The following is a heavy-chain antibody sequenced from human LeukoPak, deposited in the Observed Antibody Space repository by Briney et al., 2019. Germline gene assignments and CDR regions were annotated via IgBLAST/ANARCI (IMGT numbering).Heavy chain of an antibody. CDR2: IYYSGST. J-gene: IGHJ4*02. Sequence: SETLSLTCTVSGGSISSYYWSWIRQPPGKGLEWIGYIYYSGSTNYNPSLKSRVTISVDTSKNQFSLKLSSVTAADTAVYYCAREVVRGSPDYWGQGTLVTVSS. CDR3: AREVVRGSPDY. V-gene: IGHV4-59*12. D-gene: IGHD3-10*01. CDR1: GGSISSYY.